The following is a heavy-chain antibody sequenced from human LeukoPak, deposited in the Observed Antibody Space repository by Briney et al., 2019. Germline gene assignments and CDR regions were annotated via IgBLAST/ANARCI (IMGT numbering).Heavy chain of an antibody. CDR3: TRDGIWIQNVFDI. Sequence: SETLSLTCTVSGGSITSSGYYWGWIRQPPGKGLEWIANIYYTGSTYYNPSLKSRLTISVDTSKNQFSLKLNSVTAADTAVYSCTRDGIWIQNVFDIWGQGTKGTASS. CDR1: GGSITSSGYY. J-gene: IGHJ3*02. CDR2: IYYTGST. V-gene: IGHV4-39*07. D-gene: IGHD5-18*01.